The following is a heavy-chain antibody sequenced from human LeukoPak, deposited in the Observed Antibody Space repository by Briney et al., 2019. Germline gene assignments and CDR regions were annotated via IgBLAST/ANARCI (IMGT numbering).Heavy chain of an antibody. D-gene: IGHD1-1*01. V-gene: IGHV4-4*07. CDR1: GGSISSYY. J-gene: IGHJ4*02. CDR3: ARDRGTWSDDGFDY. Sequence: SETLSLTCTVSGGSISSYYWSWIRQPAGKGLEWIGRIYISGSTNYNPSLKSRVTMSVDTPKNQFSLKLSSVTAADTAVYYCARDRGTWSDDGFDYWGQGTLVTVSS. CDR2: IYISGST.